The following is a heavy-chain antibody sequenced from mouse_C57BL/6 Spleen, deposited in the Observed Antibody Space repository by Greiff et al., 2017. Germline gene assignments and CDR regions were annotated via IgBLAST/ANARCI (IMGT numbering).Heavy chain of an antibody. D-gene: IGHD4-1*01. J-gene: IGHJ3*01. Sequence: EVQVVESGGGLVKPGGSLKLSCAASGFTFSSYTMSWVRQTPEKRLEWVATISGGGGNTYYPDSVKGRFTISRDNAKNTLYLQMSSLRSEDTALYYCARHDWDSWFAYWGQGTLVTVSA. CDR3: ARHDWDSWFAY. V-gene: IGHV5-9*01. CDR2: ISGGGGNT. CDR1: GFTFSSYT.